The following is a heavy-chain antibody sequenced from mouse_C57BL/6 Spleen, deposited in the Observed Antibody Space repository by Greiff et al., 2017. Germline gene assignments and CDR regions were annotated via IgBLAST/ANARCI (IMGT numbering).Heavy chain of an antibody. J-gene: IGHJ2*01. CDR1: GYSFTGYY. D-gene: IGHD1-1*01. CDR3: ARSIITTVVAPFDY. V-gene: IGHV1-42*01. CDR2: INPSTGGT. Sequence: DVQLQESGPELVKPGASVKISCKASGYSFTGYYMNWVKQSPEKSLEWIGEINPSTGGTTYNQKFKAKATLTVDKSSSTAYMQLKSLTSEDSAVYYCARSIITTVVAPFDYWGQGTTLTVSS.